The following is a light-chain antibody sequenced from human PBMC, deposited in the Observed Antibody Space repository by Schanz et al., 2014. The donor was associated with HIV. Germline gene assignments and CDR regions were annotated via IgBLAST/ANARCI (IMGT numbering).Light chain of an antibody. Sequence: AIQMTQSPSSLSASVGDRVTITCRASQDIRNDLGWYQQKPGKAPKLLIYAGSRLQSGVPSRFSGSGSGTDFTLTISSLQPDDFATYYCLQYNDYAYSFGQGTKLEIK. CDR3: LQYNDYAYS. J-gene: IGKJ2*03. CDR1: QDIRND. V-gene: IGKV1-6*01. CDR2: AGS.